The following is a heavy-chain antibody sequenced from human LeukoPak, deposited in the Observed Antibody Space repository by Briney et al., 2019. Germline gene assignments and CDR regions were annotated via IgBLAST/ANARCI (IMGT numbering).Heavy chain of an antibody. CDR2: ISGSGGST. CDR1: GFTFSSYA. CDR3: AKSGGYYAGNYYFDY. Sequence: GGSLRLSFAASGFTFSSYAMSWVRQAPGKGLEWVSAISGSGGSTYYADSVKGRFTISRDNSKNMLYLQMNSLRAEDTAVYYCAKSGGYYAGNYYFDYWGQGTLVTVSS. D-gene: IGHD3-22*01. J-gene: IGHJ4*02. V-gene: IGHV3-23*01.